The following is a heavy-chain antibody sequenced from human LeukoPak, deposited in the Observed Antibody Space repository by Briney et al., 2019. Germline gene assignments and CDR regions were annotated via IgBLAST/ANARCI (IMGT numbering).Heavy chain of an antibody. D-gene: IGHD4-17*01. V-gene: IGHV1-18*01. J-gene: IGHJ3*02. CDR3: ASRTTTVTTYSRFGAFDI. CDR1: GYTFTSYG. CDR2: ISAYNGNT. Sequence: ASVKVSCKASGYTFTSYGISWVRQAPGQGLEWMGWISAYNGNTNYAQRLQGRVTMTRDTSISTAYMELSRLRSDDTAVYYCASRTTTVTTYSRFGAFDIWGQGTMVTVSS.